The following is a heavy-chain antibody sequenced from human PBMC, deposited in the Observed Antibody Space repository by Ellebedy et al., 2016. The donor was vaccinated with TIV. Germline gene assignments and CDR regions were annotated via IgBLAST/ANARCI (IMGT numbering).Heavy chain of an antibody. CDR1: GFTFSSYW. V-gene: IGHV3-9*01. D-gene: IGHD1-26*01. Sequence: SLKISCAASGFTFSSYWMSWVRQAPGKGLEWVSGISWDSSNRGYADSVKGRFTISRDNAKNSLYLQMNSLRAEDTALYYCAKDRSLYSGSFYGDGFDPWGQGTLVTVSS. CDR3: AKDRSLYSGSFYGDGFDP. CDR2: ISWDSSNR. J-gene: IGHJ5*02.